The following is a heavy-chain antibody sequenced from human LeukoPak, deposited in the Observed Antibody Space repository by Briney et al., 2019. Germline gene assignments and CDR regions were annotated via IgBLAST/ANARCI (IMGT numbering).Heavy chain of an antibody. CDR2: IRYDGSNI. CDR3: ARDEYNWNVDAFDI. D-gene: IGHD1-20*01. Sequence: GGSLRLSCAASGFTFSNYGMHWVRQAPGNRLEGVAFIRYDGSNIYYADSVKGRFTISRDNSKNSLYLQMNSLRAEDTAVYYCARDEYNWNVDAFDIWGQGTVVTVSS. J-gene: IGHJ3*02. CDR1: GFTFSNYG. V-gene: IGHV3-30*02.